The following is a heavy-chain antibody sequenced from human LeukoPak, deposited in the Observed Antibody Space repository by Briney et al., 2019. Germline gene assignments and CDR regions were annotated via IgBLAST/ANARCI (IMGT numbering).Heavy chain of an antibody. V-gene: IGHV4-4*07. CDR2: IYTSGST. J-gene: IGHJ4*02. D-gene: IGHD2-8*01. Sequence: SETLSLTXTVSGGSIRSYYWNWIRQPAGKGLEWIGHIYTSGSTNYNSSLKSRVTMSVDTSKNQFSVKLNSVIAADTAMYYCARGVYLGNGYYFDYWGQGTLVTVSS. CDR3: ARGVYLGNGYYFDY. CDR1: GGSIRSYY.